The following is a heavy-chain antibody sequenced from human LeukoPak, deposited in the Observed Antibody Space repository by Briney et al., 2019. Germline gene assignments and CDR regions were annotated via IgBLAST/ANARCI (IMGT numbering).Heavy chain of an antibody. D-gene: IGHD5-18*01. V-gene: IGHV1-2*02. CDR3: ARDFRAAMVSDWFDP. CDR1: GYTFTGYY. CDR2: INPNSGGT. J-gene: IGHJ5*02. Sequence: ALVKVSCKASGYTFTGYYMHWVRQAPGQGLEWMGWINPNSGGTNYAQKFQGRVTMTRDTSISTAYMELSRLRSDDTAVYYCARDFRAAMVSDWFDPWGQGTLVTVSS.